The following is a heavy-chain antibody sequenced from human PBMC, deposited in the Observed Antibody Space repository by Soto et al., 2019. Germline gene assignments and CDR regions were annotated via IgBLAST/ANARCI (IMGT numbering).Heavy chain of an antibody. J-gene: IGHJ4*02. Sequence: PSETLSLTCAVYGGSFSGYYWSWIRQPPGKGLEWIGEINHSGSTNYNPSLKSRVTISVDTSKNQFSLKLSSVTAADTAVYYCARVGYSSSVPLFDYWGQGTLVT. V-gene: IGHV4-34*01. CDR1: GGSFSGYY. CDR3: ARVGYSSSVPLFDY. D-gene: IGHD6-6*01. CDR2: INHSGST.